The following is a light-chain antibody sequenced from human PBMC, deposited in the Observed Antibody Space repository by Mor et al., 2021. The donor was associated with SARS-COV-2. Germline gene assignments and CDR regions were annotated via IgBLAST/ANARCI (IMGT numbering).Light chain of an antibody. Sequence: QTILSTSQKKNHLAWYQQKPGQPPKLLISRASTREIGVPDRFSGSGSGTVFTLTISSLQAEDVAVYYCQQYYSSPLPFGPGTKVEI. CDR3: QQYYSSPLP. J-gene: IGKJ1*01. CDR2: RAS. CDR1: QTILSTSQKKNH. V-gene: IGKV4-1*01.